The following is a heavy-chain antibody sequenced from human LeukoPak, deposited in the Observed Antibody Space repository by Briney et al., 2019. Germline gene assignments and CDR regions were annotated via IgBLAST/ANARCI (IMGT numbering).Heavy chain of an antibody. CDR1: GYTFTGYY. Sequence: ASVKVSCKASGYTFTGYYMHWVRQAPGQGLEWMGWINPNSGGTNYAQKFQGRVTMTGDTSIRTAYMELSRLRSDDTAVYYCAPGPGYCSSTSCYTSWFDPWGQGTLVTVSS. J-gene: IGHJ5*02. CDR3: APGPGYCSSTSCYTSWFDP. CDR2: INPNSGGT. D-gene: IGHD2-2*02. V-gene: IGHV1-2*02.